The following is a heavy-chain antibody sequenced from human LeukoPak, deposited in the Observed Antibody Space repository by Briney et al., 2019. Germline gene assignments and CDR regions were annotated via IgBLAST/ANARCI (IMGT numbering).Heavy chain of an antibody. Sequence: GGSLRLSCAAPGFIFDNYAIYWVRQAPGKGLEWVSLISGDGGSTFYADSVRGRFTISRDNTRKSLSLQMSRLRSEDTALYYCARESETSGWYDYWGQGTLVTVSS. J-gene: IGHJ4*02. V-gene: IGHV3-43*02. CDR3: ARESETSGWYDY. CDR1: GFIFDNYA. D-gene: IGHD6-19*01. CDR2: ISGDGGST.